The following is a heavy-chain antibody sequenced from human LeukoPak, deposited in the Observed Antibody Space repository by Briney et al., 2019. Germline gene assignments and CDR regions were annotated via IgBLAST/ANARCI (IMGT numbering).Heavy chain of an antibody. J-gene: IGHJ4*02. Sequence: KSSETLSLTCTVSGGSISSRGYYWGWLRQSPGKGLEWIGSISYSGSIYYNPSLQSRVTISVATSKNQFSLTLTSVTAADTAVFYCARHSGYDYTSTLQFDNWGQGTQATVSS. CDR2: ISYSGSI. V-gene: IGHV4-39*01. CDR3: ARHSGYDYTSTLQFDN. D-gene: IGHD5-12*01. CDR1: GGSISSRGYY.